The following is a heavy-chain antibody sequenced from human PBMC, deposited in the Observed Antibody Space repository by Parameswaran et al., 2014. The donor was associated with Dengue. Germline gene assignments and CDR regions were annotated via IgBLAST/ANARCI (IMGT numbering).Heavy chain of an antibody. CDR2: VDPEDGET. CDR3: ATVFDLAFDI. V-gene: IGHV1-69-2*01. D-gene: IGHD3-3*01. J-gene: IGHJ3*02. Sequence: WVRQAPGQGLEWMGLVDPEDGETIYAEKFQGRVTITADTSTDTAYMELSSLRSEDTAVYYCATVFDLAFDIWGQGTMVTVSS.